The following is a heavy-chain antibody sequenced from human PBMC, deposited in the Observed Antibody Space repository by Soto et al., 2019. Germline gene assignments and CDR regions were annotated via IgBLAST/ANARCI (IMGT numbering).Heavy chain of an antibody. Sequence: EVQLVESGGGLVKPGGSLRLSCAASGFTFSNAWMNWVRQAPGKGLVWVGRIKSKTDGGTTDYAAPVKGRFTISRDDSKNTLYLQMNSLKTEDTAVYYCTTEANGGNCGAWPEDYYFDYWGQGTLVTVSS. CDR1: GFTFSNAW. D-gene: IGHD2-21*01. V-gene: IGHV3-15*07. CDR2: IKSKTDGGTT. CDR3: TTEANGGNCGAWPEDYYFDY. J-gene: IGHJ4*02.